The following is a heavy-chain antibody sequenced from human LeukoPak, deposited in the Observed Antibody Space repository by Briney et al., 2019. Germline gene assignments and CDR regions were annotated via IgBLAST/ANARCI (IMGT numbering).Heavy chain of an antibody. CDR2: IFYSGNT. V-gene: IGHV4-59*01. Sequence: SETLSLTCTVSGGSISGYYWGWIRQPPGEGLEFIGYIFYSGNTNYNPSLRSRLTFSVDTSKNQFSLKLTFVTAADTAVYYCARAGRFWSGYYTSYYFDYWGQGTLVTVSS. D-gene: IGHD3-3*01. J-gene: IGHJ4*02. CDR1: GGSISGYY. CDR3: ARAGRFWSGYYTSYYFDY.